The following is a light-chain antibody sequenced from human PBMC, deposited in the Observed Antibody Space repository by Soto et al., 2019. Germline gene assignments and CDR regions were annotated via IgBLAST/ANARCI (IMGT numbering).Light chain of an antibody. CDR3: QPYDSSRLI. Sequence: EIVLTQSPDTLSLSPGERATLSCRASQSLTSSFLTWYQQKPGQAPRLLIYGASSRATGIPDRFSGSGSGTDFTLTISRLDPEDFAVYYCQPYDSSRLIFGGGTKVEIK. CDR1: QSLTSSF. V-gene: IGKV3-20*01. J-gene: IGKJ4*01. CDR2: GAS.